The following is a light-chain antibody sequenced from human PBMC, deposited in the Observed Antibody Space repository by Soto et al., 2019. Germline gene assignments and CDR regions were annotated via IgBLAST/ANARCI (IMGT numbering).Light chain of an antibody. CDR2: DAS. J-gene: IGKJ5*01. CDR1: QGINIY. Sequence: DSQLAKAPCFRSASVEERVTITCRASQGINIYLNWYQQKPGKAPNLLIYDASNLEIGVPSRFSGSGSGTHFTFTISSLQTEDIGTYYCQQYDILPITFGRGTLLEIK. V-gene: IGKV1-33*01. CDR3: QQYDILPIT.